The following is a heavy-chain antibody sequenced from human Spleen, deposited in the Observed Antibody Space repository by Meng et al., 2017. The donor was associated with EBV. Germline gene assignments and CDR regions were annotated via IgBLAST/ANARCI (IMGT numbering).Heavy chain of an antibody. J-gene: IGHJ5*02. V-gene: IGHV4-4*02. D-gene: IGHD3-16*01. CDR2: IYHSGST. CDR1: GGSISSSNW. CDR3: AQRERWGLDP. Sequence: QVQLRESGPGLVKPSGTLSLTCAVSGGSISSSNWWSWVRQTPGKGLEWIGEIYHSGSTSYNPSLESRVTISVDKSKNQIFLKLRSVTTADTAVYYCAQRERWGLDPWGQGTLVTVSS.